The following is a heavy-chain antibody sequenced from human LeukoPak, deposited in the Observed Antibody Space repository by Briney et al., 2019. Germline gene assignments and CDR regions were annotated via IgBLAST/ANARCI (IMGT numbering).Heavy chain of an antibody. V-gene: IGHV3-30*03. J-gene: IGHJ4*02. Sequence: GGSLRLSCAASGFTFSNYGMHWVRQAPGKGLEWVTLISYDGSNKYYADSVKGRFTISRDNAKNLLYLQMNSLRAEDTAVYYCASGPTYYYDSSGYFLDYWGQGTLVTVSS. CDR2: ISYDGSNK. CDR3: ASGPTYYYDSSGYFLDY. CDR1: GFTFSNYG. D-gene: IGHD3-22*01.